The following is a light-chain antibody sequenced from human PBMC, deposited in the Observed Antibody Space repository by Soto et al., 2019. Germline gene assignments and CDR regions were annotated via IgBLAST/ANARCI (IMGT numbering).Light chain of an antibody. Sequence: QSALAQPASVSGSPGQSITISCTGTSSDVGAYNYVSWYHPHHPVKAPELIIYDVTDRTSGVSTRFSGSKAGNTASLTISGLHAEDEGDYYCSSYPTIKTVIFGGGTKLTVL. J-gene: IGLJ2*01. CDR1: SSDVGAYNY. CDR2: DVT. CDR3: SSYPTIKTVI. V-gene: IGLV2-14*03.